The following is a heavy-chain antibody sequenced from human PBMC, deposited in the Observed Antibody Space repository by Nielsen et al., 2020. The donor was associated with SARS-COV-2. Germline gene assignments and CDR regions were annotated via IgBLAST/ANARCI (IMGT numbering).Heavy chain of an antibody. V-gene: IGHV3-23*01. Sequence: GESLKISCAASEFTFSNYVMNWVRQSPGKGLEWVSAISASGGDTYFADSVKGRFTISRDNSKNTLYLQMNNLRAEDTAVYYCAKDRSAYFDTRGRHYFDYWGQGTQVTVSS. CDR1: EFTFSNYV. J-gene: IGHJ4*02. D-gene: IGHD3-22*01. CDR2: ISASGGDT. CDR3: AKDRSAYFDTRGRHYFDY.